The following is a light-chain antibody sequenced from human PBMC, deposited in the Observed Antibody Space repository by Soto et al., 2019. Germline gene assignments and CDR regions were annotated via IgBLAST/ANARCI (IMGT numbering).Light chain of an antibody. CDR2: LNNDGSH. V-gene: IGLV4-69*01. J-gene: IGLJ3*02. CDR3: QTWGSGTGV. Sequence: QSVLTQSPSASASLGASVKLTCTLNNGHSNYAIAWHQQQPEKGPRFLMKLNNDGSHTKGDGIPDRFSGSSSGAERYLTISSLQSEDEADYYCQTWGSGTGVFGGGTKLTVL. CDR1: NGHSNYA.